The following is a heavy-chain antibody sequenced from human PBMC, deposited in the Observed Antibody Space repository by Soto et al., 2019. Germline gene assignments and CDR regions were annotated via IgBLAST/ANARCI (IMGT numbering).Heavy chain of an antibody. Sequence: QVQLQESGPGLVKPSETLSLTCTVSGGSISSYYWSWIRQPPGQGLEWIGYISYSGSTNYNPSLKSRVTISVDTSKNQFCLKLSSVTAADTAVYYCARASQWLVYYFDYWGQGTLVTVSS. J-gene: IGHJ4*02. D-gene: IGHD6-19*01. V-gene: IGHV4-59*01. CDR1: GGSISSYY. CDR2: ISYSGST. CDR3: ARASQWLVYYFDY.